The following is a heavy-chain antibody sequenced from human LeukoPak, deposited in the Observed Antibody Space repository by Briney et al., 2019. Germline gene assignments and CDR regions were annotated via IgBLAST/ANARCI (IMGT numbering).Heavy chain of an antibody. CDR2: ISGSGGST. CDR3: AKGGNAYYYDSVPDY. J-gene: IGHJ4*02. V-gene: IGHV3-23*01. D-gene: IGHD3-22*01. Sequence: GGSLRLSCVASGFTFSSYGMSWVRQAPGKGLEWVSAISGSGGSTYYADSVKGRFTISRDNSKNTLYLQMNSLRAEDTAVYYCAKGGNAYYYDSVPDYWGQGTLVTVSS. CDR1: GFTFSSYG.